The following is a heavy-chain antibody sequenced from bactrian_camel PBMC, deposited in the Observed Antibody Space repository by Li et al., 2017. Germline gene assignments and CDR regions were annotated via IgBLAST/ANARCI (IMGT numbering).Heavy chain of an antibody. CDR3: TAGQWYTDEYKY. J-gene: IGHJ4*01. CDR1: GFNYTTY. Sequence: HVQLVESGGGSVQAGGSLRLSCAASGFNYTTYMSWIRQAPGKGLEWVSSIYTGASNTYYADSVKGRFTISQDNAKNTAYLQMNSLKSEDTALYYCTAGQWYTDEYKYWGQGTQVTVS. V-gene: IGHV3-2*01. CDR2: IYTGASNT. D-gene: IGHD6*01.